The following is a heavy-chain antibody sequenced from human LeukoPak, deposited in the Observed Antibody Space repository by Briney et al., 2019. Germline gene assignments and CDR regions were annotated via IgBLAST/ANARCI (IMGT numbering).Heavy chain of an antibody. CDR1: GVSISSSSYY. CDR3: ASLVGTGGVWFDP. CDR2: IYFTGST. Sequence: SETLSLTCTVSGVSISSSSYYWGWIRQPPGKGLEWVASIYFTGSTYYNPSLESRLTISADTSRNQFSLKLSSVTAADTAVYYCASLVGTGGVWFDPWGQGTLVTVSP. V-gene: IGHV4-39*01. D-gene: IGHD2-8*02. J-gene: IGHJ5*02.